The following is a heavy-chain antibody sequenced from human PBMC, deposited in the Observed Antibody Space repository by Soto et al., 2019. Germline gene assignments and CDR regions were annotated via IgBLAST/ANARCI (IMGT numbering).Heavy chain of an antibody. J-gene: IGHJ2*01. D-gene: IGHD3-3*01. CDR2: LSGRGGNT. CDR1: GFTLRDYV. V-gene: IGHV3-23*01. CDR3: AKPGGVYWYFDL. Sequence: EVQLLESGGGLVQPGGSLRLSCAASGFTLRDYVMTWVRQAPGKGLEWVSSLSGRGGNTYYADSVKGRFTISRANSENTLFLQMSSLRAEDTATYYCAKPGGVYWYFDLWGRGNLVTVSS.